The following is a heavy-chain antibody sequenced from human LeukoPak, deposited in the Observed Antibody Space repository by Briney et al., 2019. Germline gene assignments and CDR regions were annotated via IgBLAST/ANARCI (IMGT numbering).Heavy chain of an antibody. Sequence: GGSLRLSCAASGFTFSDYYMSWIRQAPGKGLEWVSYISSSGSTIYYADSVKGRFTISRDNAKNSLYLQMNSLRAEDTAVYYCAKVLRARITIFGVVNAFDIWGQGTMVTVSS. CDR1: GFTFSDYY. CDR3: AKVLRARITIFGVVNAFDI. V-gene: IGHV3-11*01. CDR2: ISSSGSTI. J-gene: IGHJ3*02. D-gene: IGHD3-3*01.